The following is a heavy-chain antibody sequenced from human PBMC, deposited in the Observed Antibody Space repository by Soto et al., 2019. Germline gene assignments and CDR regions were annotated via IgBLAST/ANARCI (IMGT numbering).Heavy chain of an antibody. CDR1: GFTFSSYA. Sequence: GGSLRLSCAASGFTFSSYAMTWVRQAPGKGLEWVSTISGTGTTTYYADSVKGRFTISRDNSKNTLYLQMNSLRTEDTAAYYCVKAVYLLDFDYWGQGTLVTVSS. D-gene: IGHD2-8*01. V-gene: IGHV3-23*01. CDR3: VKAVYLLDFDY. J-gene: IGHJ4*02. CDR2: ISGTGTTT.